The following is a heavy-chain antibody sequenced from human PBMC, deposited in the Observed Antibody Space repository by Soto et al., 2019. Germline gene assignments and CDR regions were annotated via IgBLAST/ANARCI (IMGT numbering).Heavy chain of an antibody. CDR2: ISGSGLST. Sequence: PGGSLRLSCAASGFTFNSFAMSWVRQAPGKGLEWVSTISGSGLSTFYADSVKGRFTISRDNSKNTLYLQMNSLRAEYTAVYYCAKDRAGFWSSYGMDVWGHGTTVTVSS. J-gene: IGHJ6*02. CDR3: AKDRAGFWSSYGMDV. D-gene: IGHD3-3*01. V-gene: IGHV3-23*01. CDR1: GFTFNSFA.